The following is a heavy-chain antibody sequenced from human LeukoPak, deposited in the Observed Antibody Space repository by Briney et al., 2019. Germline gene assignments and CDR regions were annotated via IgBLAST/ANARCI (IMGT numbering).Heavy chain of an antibody. CDR3: AKAGATPLLDY. V-gene: IGHV3-23*01. CDR1: GFTFRSYA. D-gene: IGHD6-25*01. CDR2: ISGSGGST. Sequence: GGSLRLSCAASGFTFRSYAMSLVRQAPGEGPEWVSAISGSGGSTYYADSVKGRFTISGDNSKNTLYLQMNSLRAEDTAIYYCAKAGATPLLDYWGQGTLVTVSS. J-gene: IGHJ4*02.